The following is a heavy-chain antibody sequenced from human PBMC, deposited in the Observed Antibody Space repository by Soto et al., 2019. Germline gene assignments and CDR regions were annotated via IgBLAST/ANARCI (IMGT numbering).Heavy chain of an antibody. Sequence: SQTLSLTCAISGDSVSSNSAAWNWIRQSPSRGLEWLGRTYYRSKWYNDYAVSVKSRITINPDTSKNQFSLQLNSVTPEDTAVYYCASSNSGSYSQNYYYYGMDVWGQGTTVTVS. CDR3: ASSNSGSYSQNYYYYGMDV. V-gene: IGHV6-1*01. J-gene: IGHJ6*02. CDR2: TYYRSKWYN. D-gene: IGHD1-26*01. CDR1: GDSVSSNSAA.